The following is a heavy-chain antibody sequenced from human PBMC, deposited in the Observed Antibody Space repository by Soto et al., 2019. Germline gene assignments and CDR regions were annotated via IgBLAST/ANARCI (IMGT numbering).Heavy chain of an antibody. V-gene: IGHV3-7*01. Sequence: EVQVVESGGNLVQPGGSLRLSCAASGFTLSDYWMTWVRQAPGKGLEWLANIKQDGSKKHYVDSVKGRFTISRDNAENSLYLKMDSLRAEDTAVYFCTRDLSPWNDGAWYEAFDMWGQGTMVTVSS. CDR2: IKQDGSKK. CDR1: GFTLSDYW. CDR3: TRDLSPWNDGAWYEAFDM. D-gene: IGHD1-1*01. J-gene: IGHJ3*02.